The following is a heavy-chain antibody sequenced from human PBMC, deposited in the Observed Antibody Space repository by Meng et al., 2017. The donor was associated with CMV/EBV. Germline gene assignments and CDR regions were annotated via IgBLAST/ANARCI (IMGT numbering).Heavy chain of an antibody. J-gene: IGHJ4*02. CDR3: ARGGRYYYDSSGYCDY. CDR1: GYTFTSYG. Sequence: VQLGQSGSEVKKPGASMKVYFKASGYTFTSYGISWVRQAPGQGLEWMGWISAYNGNTNYAQKLQGRVTMTTDTSTSTAYMELRSLRSDDTAVYYCARGGRYYYDSSGYCDYWGQGTLVTVSS. D-gene: IGHD3-22*01. CDR2: ISAYNGNT. V-gene: IGHV1-18*01.